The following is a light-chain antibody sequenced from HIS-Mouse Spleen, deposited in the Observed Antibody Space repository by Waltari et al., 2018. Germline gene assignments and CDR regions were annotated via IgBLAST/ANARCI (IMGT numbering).Light chain of an antibody. CDR2: AVS. CDR1: SSDVAGYTY. V-gene: IGLV2-14*01. CDR3: SSYTSSSPYVV. J-gene: IGLJ2*01. Sequence: QSALTQPASVSGSPGQSITISCTGTSSDVAGYTYVSWYQQPPGTAPKLMIYAVSNRPSGVSNRFSGSKSGNTASLTISGLQAEDEADYYCSSYTSSSPYVVFGGGTKLTVL.